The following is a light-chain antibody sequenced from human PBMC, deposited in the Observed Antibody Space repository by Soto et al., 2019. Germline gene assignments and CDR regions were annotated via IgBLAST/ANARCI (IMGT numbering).Light chain of an antibody. Sequence: EIVMTQSPATLSVSPGERATLSCRASQSVSSNLAWFQQRPGQAPRLLIYGASTRATGVPARFSGSESGTEFTLTISSLLSEDFTIYYCQHYDNWPITFGGGKNVEIK. CDR2: GAS. CDR3: QHYDNWPIT. J-gene: IGKJ4*01. CDR1: QSVSSN. V-gene: IGKV3-15*01.